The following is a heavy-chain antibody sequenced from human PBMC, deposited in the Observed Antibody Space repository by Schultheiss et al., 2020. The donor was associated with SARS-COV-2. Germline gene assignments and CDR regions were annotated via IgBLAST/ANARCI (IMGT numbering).Heavy chain of an antibody. D-gene: IGHD1-26*01. CDR3: ARVHYLYGMDV. Sequence: SETLSLTCTVSGGSISSYYWSWIRQPPEKGLEWIGEIKHSGSTNYNPSLKSRVTISADKSKNQFSLKLSSVTAADTAVYYCARVHYLYGMDVWGQGTTVTVSS. J-gene: IGHJ6*02. CDR1: GGSISSYY. CDR2: IKHSGST. V-gene: IGHV4-34*01.